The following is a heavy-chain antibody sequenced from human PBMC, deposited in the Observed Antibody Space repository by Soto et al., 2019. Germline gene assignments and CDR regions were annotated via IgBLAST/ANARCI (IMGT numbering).Heavy chain of an antibody. Sequence: EVKLFESGGGLVQPGGSLRLSCAASGFTFSDYAMSWVRQAPGRGLEWVSGISGSGGTSYANAVKGRFTISRDNSKTTLYLQMSSLRVEDTAMYYCAKGVRSSRCYACFDCWGQGTLVTVSS. CDR1: GFTFSDYA. CDR3: AKGVRSSRCYACFDC. V-gene: IGHV3-23*01. J-gene: IGHJ4*02. CDR2: ISGSGGT. D-gene: IGHD2-2*01.